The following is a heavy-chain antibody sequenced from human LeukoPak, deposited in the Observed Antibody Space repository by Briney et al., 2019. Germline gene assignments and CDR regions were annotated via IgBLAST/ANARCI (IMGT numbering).Heavy chain of an antibody. CDR2: FDPEDGET. J-gene: IGHJ4*02. CDR1: GYTLTELS. D-gene: IGHD3-9*01. CDR3: ATDLRYFDWLQDDY. Sequence: ASVKVSCKVSGYTLTELSMHWVRQAPGKGLEWMGGFDPEDGETIYAQKFQGRVTMTEDTSTDTAYMELSSLRSEDTAVYYCATDLRYFDWLQDDYWGQGTLVTVSS. V-gene: IGHV1-24*01.